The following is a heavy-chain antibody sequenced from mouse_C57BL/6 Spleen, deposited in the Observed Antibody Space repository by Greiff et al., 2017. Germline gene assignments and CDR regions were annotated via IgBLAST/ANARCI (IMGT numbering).Heavy chain of an antibody. CDR2: ISDGGSYT. CDR3: ASLDAFDY. V-gene: IGHV5-4*01. J-gene: IGHJ2*01. Sequence: DVHLVESGGGLVKPGGSLKLSCAASGFTFSSYAMSWVRQTPEKRLEWVATISDGGSYTYYPDNVKGRFTISRDNAKNNLYLQMSHLKSEDTAMYYCASLDAFDYWGQGTTLTVSS. CDR1: GFTFSSYA.